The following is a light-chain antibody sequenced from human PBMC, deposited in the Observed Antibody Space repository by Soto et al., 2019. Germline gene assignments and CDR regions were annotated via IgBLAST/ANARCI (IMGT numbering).Light chain of an antibody. Sequence: QSALTQPASVSGSPGQSITISCTGTSSDVGGYNYVSWYQQHPGKAPKLMIYEVSNRPSGVSIRFSGSKSGNTASQTISGLQAEDEADYYCSSYPSSRVFGGGTKLTVL. CDR1: SSDVGGYNY. CDR3: SSYPSSRV. CDR2: EVS. V-gene: IGLV2-14*01. J-gene: IGLJ3*02.